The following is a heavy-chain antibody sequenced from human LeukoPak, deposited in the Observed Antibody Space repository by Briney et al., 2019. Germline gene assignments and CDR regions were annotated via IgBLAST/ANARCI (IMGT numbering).Heavy chain of an antibody. CDR3: AKGGNSAPLDY. CDR2: ISSSGGDT. Sequence: GGSLRLSCTAPGLILIDSAVTWVRQAPGKGLEWVSAISSSGGDTIYTDSVKGRFTISRDNSKNTLYLQMNSLRAEDTAIYYCAKGGNSAPLDYWGQGTLVTVSS. V-gene: IGHV3-23*01. J-gene: IGHJ4*02. D-gene: IGHD1-7*01. CDR1: GLILIDSA.